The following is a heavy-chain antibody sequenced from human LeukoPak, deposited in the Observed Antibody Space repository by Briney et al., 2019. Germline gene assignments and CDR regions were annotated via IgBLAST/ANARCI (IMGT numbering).Heavy chain of an antibody. CDR2: IRSKANSYAT. D-gene: IGHD3-3*01. CDR1: GFTFSGSA. V-gene: IGHV3-73*01. Sequence: QPGGSLRLSCAASGFTFSGSAMHWVRQASGKGLEWVGRIRSKANSYATAYAASVKGRFTISRDDSKNTAYLQMNSLKTEDTAVYYCTRHGGERSYYDFGSGYFSYYYYYMDVWGKGTTVTVSS. CDR3: TRHGGERSYYDFGSGYFSYYYYYMDV. J-gene: IGHJ6*03.